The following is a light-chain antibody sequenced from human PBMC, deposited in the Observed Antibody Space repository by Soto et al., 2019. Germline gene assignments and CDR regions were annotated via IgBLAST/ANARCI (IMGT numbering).Light chain of an antibody. Sequence: IVLTQSPGTLSLSPGERATLSCRASQSVSSSYLAWYQQKPGQAPRLLIYGASSRATGNPDRFSGSGSVTDFTLTIIRLEPEDFAVDYCQQYGSSLIPFGQGTRLEIK. CDR2: GAS. V-gene: IGKV3-20*01. CDR3: QQYGSSLIP. CDR1: QSVSSSY. J-gene: IGKJ5*01.